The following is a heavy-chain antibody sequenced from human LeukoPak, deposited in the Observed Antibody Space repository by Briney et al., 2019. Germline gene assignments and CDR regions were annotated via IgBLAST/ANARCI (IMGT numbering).Heavy chain of an antibody. D-gene: IGHD4-17*01. J-gene: IGHJ4*02. V-gene: IGHV3-7*03. CDR2: IKQDGSEK. Sequence: GGFLRLSCAASGFTFSSYWMSWVRQAPGKGLEWVANIKQDGSEKYYVDSVKGRLTISRDNAKNSLYLQMNSLRAEDTAVYYCANEIRPNDYWGQGTQVTVSS. CDR1: GFTFSSYW. CDR3: ANEIRPNDY.